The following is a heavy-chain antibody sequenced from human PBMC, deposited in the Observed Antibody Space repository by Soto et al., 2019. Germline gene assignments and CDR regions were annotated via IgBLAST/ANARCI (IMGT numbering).Heavy chain of an antibody. CDR3: ASDSDYGDYDF. J-gene: IGHJ4*02. V-gene: IGHV1-69*02. CDR1: RGSFGSYT. CDR2: IIPILNIT. D-gene: IGHD4-17*01. Sequence: VQLVQSGAEVKKPGSSVKVSCKASRGSFGSYTISWVRQAPGQGLEWMGRIIPILNITNYTQNLQGRVTITAEKSTNTAFLELTSLTSADTAVYYCASDSDYGDYDFWGQGTLVTVSS.